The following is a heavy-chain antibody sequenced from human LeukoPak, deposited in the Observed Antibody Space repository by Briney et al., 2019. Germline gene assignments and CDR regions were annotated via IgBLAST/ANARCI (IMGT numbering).Heavy chain of an antibody. V-gene: IGHV4-39*07. D-gene: IGHD6-25*01. CDR2: IYYDGTT. CDR3: ARNPPGFTNWFDP. Sequence: PSETLSLTCTVSGGSISNTNYNWGWIRQPPGKGLEWIGTIYYDGTTYYNPSLKSRVTMSVDTSKNQFSLRLTSVTAADTAMYYCARNPPGFTNWFDPWGQGTLVTVSS. J-gene: IGHJ5*02. CDR1: GGSISNTNYN.